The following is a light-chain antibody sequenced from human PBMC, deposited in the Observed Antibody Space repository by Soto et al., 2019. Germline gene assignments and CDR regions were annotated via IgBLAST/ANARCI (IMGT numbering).Light chain of an antibody. J-gene: IGKJ3*01. V-gene: IGKV1-27*01. Sequence: DIQMTQSPTSLSASVGDRVTITCRASQDIRNFVAWYQQKPGKAPKLLIYAASTLQSGVPSRFSGSGSGTDSTLTINRLQPEDVATYSCQKYSSVPVFGPGTKVELK. CDR2: AAS. CDR3: QKYSSVPV. CDR1: QDIRNF.